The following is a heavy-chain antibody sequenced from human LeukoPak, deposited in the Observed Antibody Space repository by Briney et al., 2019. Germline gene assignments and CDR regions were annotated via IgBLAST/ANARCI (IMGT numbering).Heavy chain of an antibody. CDR2: INPNSGGT. CDR1: GGTFSSYA. V-gene: IGHV1-2*02. J-gene: IGHJ4*02. Sequence: ASVKVSCKASGGTFSSYAISWVRQAPGQGLEWMGWINPNSGGTNYAQKFQGRVTMTRDTSISTAYMELSRLRSDDTAVYYCARWGGGGYDFWSGSLHPLDYWGQGTLVTVSS. CDR3: ARWGGGGYDFWSGSLHPLDY. D-gene: IGHD3-3*01.